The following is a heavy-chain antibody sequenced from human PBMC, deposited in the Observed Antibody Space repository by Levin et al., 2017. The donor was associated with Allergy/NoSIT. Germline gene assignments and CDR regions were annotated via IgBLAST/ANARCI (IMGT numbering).Heavy chain of an antibody. CDR2: TKNKANSYTT. D-gene: IGHD3-10*01. V-gene: IGHV3-72*01. CDR3: VRLRRGSGIYYFLDY. Sequence: GGSLRLSCATSGFTFSDHYMDWVRQAPGKGLEWVGRTKNKANSYTTLYAASVQGRFTVSRDDSKNSLFLQMNSLRTEDTAVYYCVRLRRGSGIYYFLDYWGQGTPVTVSS. CDR1: GFTFSDHY. J-gene: IGHJ4*02.